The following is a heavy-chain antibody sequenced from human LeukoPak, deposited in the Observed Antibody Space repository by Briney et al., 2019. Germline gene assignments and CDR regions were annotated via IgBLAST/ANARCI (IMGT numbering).Heavy chain of an antibody. CDR3: ARDQLEGTHDY. CDR2: ISSSGSTI. D-gene: IGHD1-1*01. Sequence: GGSLRLSCAASGFTFSSYEMNWVRQAPGKGLEWVSYISSSGSTIYYADPVKGRFTISRDNAKNSLYLQMNSLRAEDTAVYYCARDQLEGTHDYWGQGTLVTVSS. J-gene: IGHJ4*02. CDR1: GFTFSSYE. V-gene: IGHV3-48*03.